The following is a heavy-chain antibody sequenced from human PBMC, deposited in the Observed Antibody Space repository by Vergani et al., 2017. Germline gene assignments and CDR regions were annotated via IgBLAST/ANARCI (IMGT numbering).Heavy chain of an antibody. CDR3: ARSLGSLGQLLYYYYMDV. D-gene: IGHD4-23*01. CDR1: GFTVSSNY. J-gene: IGHJ6*03. V-gene: IGHV3-53*02. CDR2: IYSGGST. Sequence: EVQLVETGGCLIQPGGSLRLSCAASGFTVSSNYMSWVRQAPGKGLEWVSVIYSGGSTYYADSVKGRFTISRDNSKNTLYLQMNSLRAEDTAVYYCARSLGSLGQLLYYYYMDVWGKGTTVTVSS.